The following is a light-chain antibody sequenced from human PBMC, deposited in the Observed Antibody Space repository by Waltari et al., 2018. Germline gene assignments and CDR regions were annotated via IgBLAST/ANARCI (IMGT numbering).Light chain of an antibody. V-gene: IGKV3-15*01. CDR2: GAS. J-gene: IGKJ1*01. Sequence: ETVLTQSPATLSVSPGERATLSCRTSQTIGHSLAWYQQKPGQAPRLVIYGASIRATGIPARFSGSGSETEFALTISGLQSEDFAVYYCQQYNNWPPGTFGQGTKVEI. CDR1: QTIGHS. CDR3: QQYNNWPPGT.